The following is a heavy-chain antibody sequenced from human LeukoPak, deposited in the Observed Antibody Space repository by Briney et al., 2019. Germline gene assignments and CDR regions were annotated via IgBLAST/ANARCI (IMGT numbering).Heavy chain of an antibody. V-gene: IGHV3-53*01. D-gene: IGHD4/OR15-4a*01. Sequence: GGSLRLSCTVSGFTVSTNAMSWVRRAPGKGLEWVSFIYSDNTHYSDSVKGRFTISRDNSKNTLYLQMNSLRAEDTAVYYCARRAGAYSHPYDYWGQGTLVTVSS. CDR2: IYSDNT. CDR1: GFTVSTNA. J-gene: IGHJ4*02. CDR3: ARRAGAYSHPYDY.